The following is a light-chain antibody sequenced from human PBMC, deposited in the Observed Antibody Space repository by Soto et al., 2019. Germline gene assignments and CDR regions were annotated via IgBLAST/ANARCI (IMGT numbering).Light chain of an antibody. CDR3: QKYGSAPRT. CDR1: QGISNY. Sequence: DIQMTQSPSSLSASVGDRVTITCRASQGISNYLAWYQQKPGKDPKLLIYAASTLQSGVPSRFSGSGSVTDFTFPISSLQPEDVATYYCQKYGSAPRTFGQGNKVEIK. J-gene: IGKJ1*01. CDR2: AAS. V-gene: IGKV1-27*01.